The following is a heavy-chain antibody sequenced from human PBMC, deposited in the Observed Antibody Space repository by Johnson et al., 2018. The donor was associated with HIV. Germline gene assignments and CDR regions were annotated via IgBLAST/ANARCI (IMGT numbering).Heavy chain of an antibody. CDR2: IYSGGST. J-gene: IGHJ3*01. V-gene: IGHV3-66*01. CDR3: ARAPHDAFDV. CDR1: GFTFSSYA. Sequence: VQLVESGGGVVQPGGSLRLSCAASGFTFSSYAMHWVRQAPGKGLEWVAVIYSGGSTHYADSVKGRFTISRDNSKNTLYLQMNSLRAEDTAVYYCARAPHDAFDVWGQGTMVTVSS.